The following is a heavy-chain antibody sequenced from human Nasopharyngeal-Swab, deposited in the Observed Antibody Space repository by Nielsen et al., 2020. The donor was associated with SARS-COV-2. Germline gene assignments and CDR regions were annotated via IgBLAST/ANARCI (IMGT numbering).Heavy chain of an antibody. D-gene: IGHD2-21*02. J-gene: IGHJ4*02. Sequence: GESLKISCAASGFTFSSYAMHWVRQAPGKGLEWVAVISYDGSNKYYADSVKGRFTISRDNSKNTLYLQMNSLRAEDTAVYYCARDCVGYCYYFDYWGQGTLVTVSS. CDR1: GFTFSSYA. CDR2: ISYDGSNK. CDR3: ARDCVGYCYYFDY. V-gene: IGHV3-30-3*01.